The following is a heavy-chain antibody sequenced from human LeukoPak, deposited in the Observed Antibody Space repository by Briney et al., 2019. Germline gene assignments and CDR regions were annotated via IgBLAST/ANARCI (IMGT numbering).Heavy chain of an antibody. J-gene: IGHJ6*03. Sequence: SVKVSCKASGGTFSSYAISWVRQAPGQGLEWMGGIIPIFGTANYAQKFQGRVTITADKSTSTAYMELSSLRSEDTAVYYCASAIAARPIRSYYYYMDVWGKGTTVTVSS. CDR2: IIPIFGTA. CDR1: GGTFSSYA. V-gene: IGHV1-69*06. D-gene: IGHD6-6*01. CDR3: ASAIAARPIRSYYYYMDV.